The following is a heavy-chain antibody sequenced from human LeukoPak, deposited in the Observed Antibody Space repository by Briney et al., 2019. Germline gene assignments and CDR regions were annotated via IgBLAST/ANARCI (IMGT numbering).Heavy chain of an antibody. CDR2: INTYNANT. CDR3: ATYYYDSSGYTAFDI. Sequence: ASVKVSCKASGYTFTSYGISWVRRAPGQGLEWMGWINTYNANTNYAQKLQGRVTMTTDTSTSTAYMELRSLRSDDTAVYYCATYYYDSSGYTAFDIWGQGTMVTVSS. CDR1: GYTFTSYG. J-gene: IGHJ3*02. V-gene: IGHV1-18*01. D-gene: IGHD3-22*01.